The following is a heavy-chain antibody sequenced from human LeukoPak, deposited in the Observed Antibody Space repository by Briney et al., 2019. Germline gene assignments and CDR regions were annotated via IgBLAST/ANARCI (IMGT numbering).Heavy chain of an antibody. J-gene: IGHJ6*02. CDR3: AKAVAGTVGMDV. V-gene: IGHV3-23*01. CDR2: ISGSGGST. CDR1: GFTFSGYW. D-gene: IGHD6-19*01. Sequence: GGSLRLSCAASGFTFSGYWMHWVRQAPGKGLEWVSAISGSGGSTYYADSVKGRFTISRDNSKNTLYLQMNSLRAEDTAVYYCAKAVAGTVGMDVWGQGTTVTVSS.